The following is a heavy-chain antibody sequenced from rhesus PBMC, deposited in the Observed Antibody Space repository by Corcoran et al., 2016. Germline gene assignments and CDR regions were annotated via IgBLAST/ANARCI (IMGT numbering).Heavy chain of an antibody. D-gene: IGHD6S26*01. Sequence: QVQLQESGPGLVKPSETLSLTCAVSGGSISDSYRWSWIRQPPGKGLEWIGYIYGSSTSTNYNPSLKSRVTISKDTSKNQFSLKLSSVTAADTAVYYCASGSGWSYFDYWGQGVLVTVSS. CDR3: ASGSGWSYFDY. CDR1: GGSISDSYR. CDR2: IYGSSTST. V-gene: IGHV4S10*01. J-gene: IGHJ4*01.